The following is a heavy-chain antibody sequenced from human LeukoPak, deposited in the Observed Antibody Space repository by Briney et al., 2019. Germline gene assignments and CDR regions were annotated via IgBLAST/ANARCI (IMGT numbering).Heavy chain of an antibody. D-gene: IGHD5-12*01. CDR1: GFTFSNYG. V-gene: IGHV3-33*01. J-gene: IGHJ4*02. CDR3: AGDSRGATGLDY. Sequence: GALRLSCAASGFTFSNYGMHWVRQAPGKGLEWVAVIWYDGSKKYYADSVKGRFTISRDNSKNTLYLQMNSLSAEDTAVYYCAGDSRGATGLDYRGQGTLVTVSS. CDR2: IWYDGSKK.